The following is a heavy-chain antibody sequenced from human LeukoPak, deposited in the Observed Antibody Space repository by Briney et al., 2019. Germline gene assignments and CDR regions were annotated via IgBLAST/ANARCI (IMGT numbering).Heavy chain of an antibody. J-gene: IGHJ4*02. CDR3: AREVYCSGDCYSIDY. Sequence: PGGSLRLSCAASGFTFSDYYMSWIRQAPGKGLEWVSYISSSGSTIYYADSVKGRFTISRDNAKNSLYLQMNSLRAEDTAVYYCAREVYCSGDCYSIDYWGQGTLVTVSS. D-gene: IGHD2-21*02. CDR1: GFTFSDYY. CDR2: ISSSGSTI. V-gene: IGHV3-11*01.